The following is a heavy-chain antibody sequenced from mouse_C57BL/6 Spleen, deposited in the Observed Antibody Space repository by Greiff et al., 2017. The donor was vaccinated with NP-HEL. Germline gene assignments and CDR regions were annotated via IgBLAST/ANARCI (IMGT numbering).Heavy chain of an antibody. Sequence: QVQLQQSGPELVKPGASVKISCKASGYAFSSSWMNWVKQRPGKGLEWIGRIYPGDGDTNYNGKFKGKATLTADKSSSTAYMQLSSLTSEDSAVYFCARQEYGSLDYWGQGTTLTVSS. J-gene: IGHJ2*01. CDR2: IYPGDGDT. CDR1: GYAFSSSW. V-gene: IGHV1-82*01. D-gene: IGHD1-1*01. CDR3: ARQEYGSLDY.